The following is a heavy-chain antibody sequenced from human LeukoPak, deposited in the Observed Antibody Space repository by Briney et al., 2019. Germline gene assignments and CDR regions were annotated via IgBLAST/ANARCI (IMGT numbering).Heavy chain of an antibody. CDR2: ISGSGGNT. V-gene: IGHV3-23*01. Sequence: GGSLRLSCAASGFTFSSYAMSWVRQAPGKGLEWVSDISGSGGNTYYAAPVKGRFTISRDNSRNPLYLQMNSLRVEDTAVYYCGSGSHGLVGACDIWGQGKMLTVPS. CDR3: GSGSHGLVGACDI. J-gene: IGHJ3*02. D-gene: IGHD1-26*01. CDR1: GFTFSSYA.